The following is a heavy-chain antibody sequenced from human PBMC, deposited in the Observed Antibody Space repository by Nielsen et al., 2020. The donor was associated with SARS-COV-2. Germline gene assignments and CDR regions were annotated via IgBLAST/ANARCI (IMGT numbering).Heavy chain of an antibody. J-gene: IGHJ6*03. CDR2: ISYDGSNK. CDR1: GFTFSSYG. V-gene: IGHV3-30*03. CDR3: AREGQQLGREVYYYYMDV. D-gene: IGHD6-13*01. Sequence: GGSLRLSCAASGFTFSSYGMHWVRQAPGKGLEWVAVISYDGSNKYYADSVKGRFTISRDNAKNSLYLQMNSLRAEDTAVYYCAREGQQLGREVYYYYMDVWGKGTTVTVSS.